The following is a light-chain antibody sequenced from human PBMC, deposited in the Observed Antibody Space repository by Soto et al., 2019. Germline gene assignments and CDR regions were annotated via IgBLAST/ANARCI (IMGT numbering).Light chain of an antibody. CDR1: QSVSSY. CDR2: DAS. CDR3: QQRSNWPM. Sequence: EIVLTQSPATLSLSPGERATLSCRASQSVSSYLAWYQQKPGQAPRLLIYDASNRATGIPARFSGSGSRTDFTLTISSLEPEDFAVYYCQQRSNWPMFGQGTKVEIK. V-gene: IGKV3-11*01. J-gene: IGKJ1*01.